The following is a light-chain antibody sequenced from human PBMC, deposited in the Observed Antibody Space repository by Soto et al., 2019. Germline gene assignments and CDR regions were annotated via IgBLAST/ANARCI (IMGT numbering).Light chain of an antibody. V-gene: IGLV2-14*01. J-gene: IGLJ1*01. CDR1: SSDIGAYNY. CDR3: SSYKGSSTYL. Sequence: QSVLTQPASVSGSPGQSITISCTGSSSDIGAYNYVSWFQQYPGKAPKLIISEVSNRPSGVSNRFSGSKSGTAASLTISGLQADDEAGYYCSSYKGSSTYLSGSGTKVTVL. CDR2: EVS.